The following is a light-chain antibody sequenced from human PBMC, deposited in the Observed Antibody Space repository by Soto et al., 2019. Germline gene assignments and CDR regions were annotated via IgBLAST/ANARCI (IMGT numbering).Light chain of an antibody. CDR1: QSVSSTF. V-gene: IGKV3-20*01. J-gene: IGKJ4*01. CDR2: GAS. CDR3: QQYGSSPLT. Sequence: EIVLTPSPGTLSLSPVERATLSCRASQSVSSTFLAWYQQKPGQAPRLLISGASSRANGIPDRFSGSGSGTDFTLTISRLEPEDSAVFYCQQYGSSPLTFGRGTKVDIK.